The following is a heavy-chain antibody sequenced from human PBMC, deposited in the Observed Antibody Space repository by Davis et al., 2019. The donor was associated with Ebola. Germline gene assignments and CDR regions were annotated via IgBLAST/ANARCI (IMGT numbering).Heavy chain of an antibody. Sequence: GGSLRLSCAASGFTFSSYSMNWVRQAPGKGLEWVSSISSSSSYIYYADSVKVRFTISRDNSKNTLYLQMNSLRAEDTAVYYCAKDIEDYGEVLDYYYGMDVWGQGTTVTVSS. CDR2: ISSSSSYI. J-gene: IGHJ6*02. V-gene: IGHV3-21*04. CDR3: AKDIEDYGEVLDYYYGMDV. D-gene: IGHD4-17*01. CDR1: GFTFSSYS.